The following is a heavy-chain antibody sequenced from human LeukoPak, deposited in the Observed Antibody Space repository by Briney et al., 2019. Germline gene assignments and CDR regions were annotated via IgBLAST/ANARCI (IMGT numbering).Heavy chain of an antibody. Sequence: PGGSLRLSCAASGFTFSSYAMHWVRQAPGKGLEWVSGISWNSGSIGYADSVKGRFTISRDNAKNSLYLQMNSLRAEDTALYYCAKGIYDSSGYYFDYWGQGTLVTVSS. CDR3: AKGIYDSSGYYFDY. CDR2: ISWNSGSI. CDR1: GFTFSSYA. V-gene: IGHV3-9*01. D-gene: IGHD3-22*01. J-gene: IGHJ4*02.